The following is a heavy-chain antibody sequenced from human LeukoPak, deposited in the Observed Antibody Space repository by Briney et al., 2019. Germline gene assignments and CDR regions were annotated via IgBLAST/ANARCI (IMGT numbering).Heavy chain of an antibody. D-gene: IGHD3-10*01. CDR1: GFTFSSYG. J-gene: IGHJ4*02. CDR2: IRYDGSNK. Sequence: GGSLRLSCAASGFTFSSYGMHWVRQAPGKGLEWVAFIRYDGSNKYYADSVKGRFTISRDNAKNSLYLQMNSLRAEDTAVYYCARGVYGSGTYPQKYYFDYWGQGTLVTVSS. V-gene: IGHV3-30*02. CDR3: ARGVYGSGTYPQKYYFDY.